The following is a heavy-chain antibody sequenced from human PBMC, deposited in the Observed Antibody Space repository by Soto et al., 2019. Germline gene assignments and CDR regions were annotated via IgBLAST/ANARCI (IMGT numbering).Heavy chain of an antibody. J-gene: IGHJ3*02. CDR3: ARVNVDIVATTGFDDAFDI. Sequence: ASVKVSCKASGSTFTGYYMHWVRQAPGQGLEWMGWINPNSGGTNYAQKFQGRVTMTRDTSISTAYMELSRLRSDDTAVYYCARVNVDIVATTGFDDAFDIWGQGTMVTVSS. CDR1: GSTFTGYY. V-gene: IGHV1-2*02. D-gene: IGHD5-12*01. CDR2: INPNSGGT.